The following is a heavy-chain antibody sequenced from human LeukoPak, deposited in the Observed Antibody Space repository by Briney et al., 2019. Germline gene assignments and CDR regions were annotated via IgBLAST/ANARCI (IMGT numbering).Heavy chain of an antibody. Sequence: TGGSLRLSCAASGFTFSSYSMNWVRQAPGKGLEWVSSISSGSSYIYYADSVKGRFTISRDNAKNSLYLQMNSLRAEDTAVYYCARGDILGGSDYYYYMDVWGKGTTVTVSS. CDR3: ARGDILGGSDYYYYMDV. CDR1: GFTFSSYS. V-gene: IGHV3-21*01. J-gene: IGHJ6*03. D-gene: IGHD3-10*01. CDR2: ISSGSSYI.